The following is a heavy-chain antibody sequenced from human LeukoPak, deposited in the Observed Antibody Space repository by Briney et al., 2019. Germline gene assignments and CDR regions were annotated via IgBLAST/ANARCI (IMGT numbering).Heavy chain of an antibody. CDR1: GFTFSGYS. CDR3: ARGDSGSYYYAFDI. Sequence: GGSLRLSCAASGFTFSGYSMNWVRQAPGKGLEWVSSISSSSSYIYYADSVKGRFTISRDNAKNSLYLQMNSLRAEDTAVYYCARGDSGSYYYAFDIWGQGTMVTVSS. CDR2: ISSSSSYI. V-gene: IGHV3-21*01. J-gene: IGHJ3*02. D-gene: IGHD3-10*01.